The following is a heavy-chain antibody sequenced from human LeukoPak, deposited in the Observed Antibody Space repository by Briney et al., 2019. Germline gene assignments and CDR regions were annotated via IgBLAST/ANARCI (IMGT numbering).Heavy chain of an antibody. CDR3: ARGKAAAGFFNVIFDY. CDR2: IYNSGST. J-gene: IGHJ4*02. Sequence: SETLSLTCTVSGGSISSGGYYWSWIRQHPGKGLDWIGYIYNSGSTYYNPSLRSRVTISSDTSKNQFSLKLSSVTAADTAVFYCARGKAAAGFFNVIFDYWGQGTLAPVSS. D-gene: IGHD6-13*01. CDR1: GGSISSGGYY. V-gene: IGHV4-31*03.